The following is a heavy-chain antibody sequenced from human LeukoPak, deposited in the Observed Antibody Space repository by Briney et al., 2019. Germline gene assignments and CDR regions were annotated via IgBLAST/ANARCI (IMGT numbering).Heavy chain of an antibody. CDR2: IRSKANSYAT. V-gene: IGHV3-73*01. CDR1: GFTFSGSA. Sequence: GGSLRLSCAASGFTFSGSAMYWVRQASGKGLEWVGRIRSKANSYATAYAASVKGRFTISRDDSKNTAYLQMNSLKTEDTAVYYCTRLNSSGFWLWGQGTLVTVSS. D-gene: IGHD6-19*01. J-gene: IGHJ4*02. CDR3: TRLNSSGFWL.